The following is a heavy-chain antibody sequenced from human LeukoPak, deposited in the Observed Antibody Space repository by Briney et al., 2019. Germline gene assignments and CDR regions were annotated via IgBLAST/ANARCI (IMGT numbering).Heavy chain of an antibody. CDR3: ARGGSYYFDY. V-gene: IGHV3-53*01. D-gene: IGHD3-10*01. CDR2: IYSGGST. J-gene: IGHJ4*02. CDR1: GFMFGNHG. Sequence: GGSLRLSREGSGFMFGNHGLSWVRQAPGKGLEWVSVIYSGGSTYYADSVKGRFTISRDNSKNTLYLQMNSLRAEDTAVYYCARGGSYYFDYWGQGTLVTVSS.